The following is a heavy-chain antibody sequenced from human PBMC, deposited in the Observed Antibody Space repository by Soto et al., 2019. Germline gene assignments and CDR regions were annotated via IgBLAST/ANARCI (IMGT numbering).Heavy chain of an antibody. J-gene: IGHJ4*02. Sequence: GGSLRLSCAASGFTFSSYSMNWVRQAPGKGLEWVSAISSSGSNIYYADSVKGRFTISRDNSKNTLYLQMNSLRAEDTAVYYCAKDQYYDFWTWLDDWGQGTLVTVSS. D-gene: IGHD3-3*01. CDR2: ISSSGSNI. V-gene: IGHV3-21*04. CDR1: GFTFSSYS. CDR3: AKDQYYDFWTWLDD.